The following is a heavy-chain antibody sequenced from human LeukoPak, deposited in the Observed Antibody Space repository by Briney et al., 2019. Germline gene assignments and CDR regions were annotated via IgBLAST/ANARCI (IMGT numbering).Heavy chain of an antibody. CDR2: ISSSGSTI. Sequence: GGSLTLSCAASRFPFSSYAMTWVRQAPGKVLEWVSYISSSGSTIYYADSVEGGFTIYRYNVKKSMYRQMNSVRDEDTDVYYCASDEIWGQGTLVTVSS. CDR3: ASDEI. CDR1: RFPFSSYA. V-gene: IGHV3-48*02. J-gene: IGHJ4*02.